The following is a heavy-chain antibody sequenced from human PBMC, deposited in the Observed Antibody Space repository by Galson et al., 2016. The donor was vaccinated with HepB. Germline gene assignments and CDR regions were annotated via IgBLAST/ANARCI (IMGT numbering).Heavy chain of an antibody. Sequence: TLSLTCTVSGGSVSSGGYYWSWLRQHPGKGLEWLGCIYYSRSTYYNPSLSSRLSISVDTSKNQFSLKPTAVTAADTAMYYCSRTRGGDYEPGWALAFEYWGRGTLVTVSS. V-gene: IGHV4-31*03. J-gene: IGHJ4*02. D-gene: IGHD4-17*01. CDR1: GGSVSSGGYY. CDR2: IYYSRST. CDR3: SRTRGGDYEPGWALAFEY.